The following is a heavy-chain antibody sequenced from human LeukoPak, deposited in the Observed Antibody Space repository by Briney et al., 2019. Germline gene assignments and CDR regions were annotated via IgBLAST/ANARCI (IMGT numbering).Heavy chain of an antibody. Sequence: SETLSLTCTVSGASISSSNYYWGWIRQPPGKGLEWIGSIYYSGSTYYNPSLKSRVTISVDTSKSQFSLKLTSVTAADMAVYYCARVGASSGYYYGYFQHWGQGTLVTVSS. CDR3: ARVGASSGYYYGYFQH. CDR1: GASISSSNYY. D-gene: IGHD3-22*01. V-gene: IGHV4-39*01. CDR2: IYYSGST. J-gene: IGHJ1*01.